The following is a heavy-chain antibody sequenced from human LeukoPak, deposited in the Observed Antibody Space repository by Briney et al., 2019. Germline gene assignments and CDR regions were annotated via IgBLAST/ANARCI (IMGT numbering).Heavy chain of an antibody. D-gene: IGHD5-18*01. CDR1: GFSFSGSA. J-gene: IGHJ4*02. V-gene: IGHV3-73*01. CDR2: IRSKSNSYAT. Sequence: PGGSLKLSCAASGFSFSGSAMHWVRQASGKGLEWVGRIRSKSNSYATAYGASVKGRFTISRDESKNTAYLQMNSLKTEDTAVYYCTRQEEPTALIGHWGQGTLVTVSS. CDR3: TRQEEPTALIGH.